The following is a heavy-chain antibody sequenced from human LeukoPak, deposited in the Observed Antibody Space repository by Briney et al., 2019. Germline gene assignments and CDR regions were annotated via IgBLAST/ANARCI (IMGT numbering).Heavy chain of an antibody. CDR3: ARGARLQYFDCLLTPNWFDP. CDR2: IYYSGST. V-gene: IGHV4-59*01. Sequence: PSETLSLTCTVSGGSINSYYWSWIRQPPGKGLEWIGYIYYSGSTNYNPSLKSRVTISVDTSKNQFSLKLSSVPAADTAVYYCARGARLQYFDCLLTPNWFDPWGQGTLVTVSS. D-gene: IGHD3-9*01. CDR1: GGSINSYY. J-gene: IGHJ5*02.